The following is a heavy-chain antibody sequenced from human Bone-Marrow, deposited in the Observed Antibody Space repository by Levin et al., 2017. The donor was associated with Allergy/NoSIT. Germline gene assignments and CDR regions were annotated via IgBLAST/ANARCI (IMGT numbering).Heavy chain of an antibody. Sequence: ASVKVSCKASGYTFTSYDINWVRQATGQGLEWMGWMNPNSGNTGYAQKFQGRVTMTRNTSISTAYMELSSLRSEDTAVYYCARGVSIRRGAAAGPRIIINWFDPWGQGTLVTVSS. CDR3: ARGVSIRRGAAAGPRIIINWFDP. J-gene: IGHJ5*02. D-gene: IGHD6-13*01. CDR2: MNPNSGNT. V-gene: IGHV1-8*01. CDR1: GYTFTSYD.